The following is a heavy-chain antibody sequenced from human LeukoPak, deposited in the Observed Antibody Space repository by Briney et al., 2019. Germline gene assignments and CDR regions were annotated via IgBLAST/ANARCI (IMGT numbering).Heavy chain of an antibody. CDR1: GDSISSDC. CDR2: IYYSGST. Sequence: KPSETLSVTCTVSGDSISSDCWSWIRQPPGKGLEGIGYIYYSGSTNYNRSLKSRVTISVDTSKNQFSLRMSSVTAADTAVYYCARDRGYCSGGSCYRWFDPWGQGTLVTVSS. D-gene: IGHD2-15*01. V-gene: IGHV4-59*01. J-gene: IGHJ5*02. CDR3: ARDRGYCSGGSCYRWFDP.